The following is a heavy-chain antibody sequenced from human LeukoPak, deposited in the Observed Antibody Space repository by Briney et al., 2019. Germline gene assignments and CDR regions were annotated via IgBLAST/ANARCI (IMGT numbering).Heavy chain of an antibody. V-gene: IGHV1-18*01. D-gene: IGHD3-3*01. CDR1: GYTFTSYG. Sequence: ASVKVSCKASGYTFTSYGISWVRQAPGQGLEWMGWISAYNGNTNYAQKLQGRVTMTTDTSTSTAYMELRSLRSDDTAVYYCARVPDYDFWSGYLPLGWGQGTLVTVSS. CDR3: ARVPDYDFWSGYLPLG. J-gene: IGHJ4*02. CDR2: ISAYNGNT.